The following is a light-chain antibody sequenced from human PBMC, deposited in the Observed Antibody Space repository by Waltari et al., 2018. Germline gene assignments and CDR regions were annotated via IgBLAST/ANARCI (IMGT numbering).Light chain of an antibody. CDR2: SNN. J-gene: IGLJ2*01. CDR1: NSNIGSNT. V-gene: IGLV1-44*01. Sequence: QSVLAQPPSASGTPGQRITISCSGSNSNIGSNTVNWYQQFPGTAPRLLIYSNNQPPSGVPDRFSASKSGSAAALAISGLHSEDEADYYCSTWDDRLTGVVFGGGTKVTVL. CDR3: STWDDRLTGVV.